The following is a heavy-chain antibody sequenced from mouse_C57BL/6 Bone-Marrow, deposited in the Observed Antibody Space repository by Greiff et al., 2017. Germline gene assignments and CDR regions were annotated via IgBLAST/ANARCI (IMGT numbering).Heavy chain of an antibody. CDR2: IDPSDSYT. CDR1: GYTFTSYW. J-gene: IGHJ3*01. Sequence: QVQLQQPGAELVMPGASVKLSCKASGYTFTSYWMHWVKQRPGQGLEWIGEIDPSDSYTNYNQKFKGKSTLTVDKSSSTAYMQLSSLTSEDSAVYYCAWLEAWFAYWGQGTLVTVSA. CDR3: AWLEAWFAY. V-gene: IGHV1-69*01. D-gene: IGHD2-2*01.